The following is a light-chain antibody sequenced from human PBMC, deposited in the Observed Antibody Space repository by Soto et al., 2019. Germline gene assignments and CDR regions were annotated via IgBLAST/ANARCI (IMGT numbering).Light chain of an antibody. CDR3: QQSDSTPYT. J-gene: IGKJ2*01. CDR2: AAS. V-gene: IGKV1-39*01. CDR1: QSISSS. Sequence: DIQMTQSPSSLSASVGDRVTVTCRASQSISSSLNWYQLKPGKAPKLLVYAASTLPSGVPSRFSGSGFGTDFTLTISSLQPEDFASYYCQQSDSTPYTFGQGTKLEIK.